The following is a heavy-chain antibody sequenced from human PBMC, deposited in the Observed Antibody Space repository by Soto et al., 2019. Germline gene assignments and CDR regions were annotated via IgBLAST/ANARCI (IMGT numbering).Heavy chain of an antibody. D-gene: IGHD3-22*01. Sequence: ASVKVSCKAYGYTFTSYAMPWVRQDHGQRLEWMGWINAGNGNTKYSQKFQGRVTITRDTSASTAYMELSSLRSEDTAVYYCAREGRRDYYDSSGYGVAFDIWGQGTMVTVSS. V-gene: IGHV1-3*01. CDR3: AREGRRDYYDSSGYGVAFDI. CDR2: INAGNGNT. CDR1: GYTFTSYA. J-gene: IGHJ3*02.